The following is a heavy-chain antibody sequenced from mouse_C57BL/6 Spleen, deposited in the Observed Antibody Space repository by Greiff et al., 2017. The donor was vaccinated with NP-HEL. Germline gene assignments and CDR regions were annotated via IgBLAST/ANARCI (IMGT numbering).Heavy chain of an antibody. J-gene: IGHJ2*01. CDR2: IRNKANGYTT. V-gene: IGHV7-3*01. Sequence: EVKLMASGGGLVQPGGSLSLSCAASGFTFTDYYMSWVRQPPGKALEWLGFIRNKANGYTTEYSASVKGRFTISRDNSQSILYLQMNALRAEDSATYYCARYNDGYFFDYWGQGTTLTVSS. D-gene: IGHD2-3*01. CDR3: ARYNDGYFFDY. CDR1: GFTFTDYY.